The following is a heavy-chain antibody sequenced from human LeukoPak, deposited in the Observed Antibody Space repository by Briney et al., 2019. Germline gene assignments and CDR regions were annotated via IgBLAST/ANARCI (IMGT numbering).Heavy chain of an antibody. J-gene: IGHJ4*02. CDR1: GFTFSSYG. D-gene: IGHD3-10*01. CDR2: ICGIGGST. Sequence: PGGSLRLSCAASGFTFSSYGMSWVRQAPGKGLGWVSAICGIGGSTYYADSVKGRFTISRDNSKNTLYLQMNSLRAEDTAVYYCAKPTYYYGSGKDEGCYDYWGQGTLVTVSS. V-gene: IGHV3-23*01. CDR3: AKPTYYYGSGKDEGCYDY.